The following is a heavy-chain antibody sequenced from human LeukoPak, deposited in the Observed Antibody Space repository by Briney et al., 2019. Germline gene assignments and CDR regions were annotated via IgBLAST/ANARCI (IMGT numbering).Heavy chain of an antibody. CDR1: GFTFSSYW. Sequence: GGSLRLSCAASGFTFSSYWMHWVRQAPGKGLVWVSRINSDGSSTNYADSVKGRFTISRDNAKNTLYLQMNSLRAEDTAVYYCATLNYYGSGRPGWGQGTLVTVSS. J-gene: IGHJ4*02. D-gene: IGHD3-10*01. CDR3: ATLNYYGSGRPG. V-gene: IGHV3-74*01. CDR2: INSDGSST.